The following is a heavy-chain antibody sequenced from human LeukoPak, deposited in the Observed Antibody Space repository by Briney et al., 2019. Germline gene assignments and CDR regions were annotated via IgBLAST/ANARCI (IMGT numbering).Heavy chain of an antibody. J-gene: IGHJ4*02. V-gene: IGHV1-69*04. CDR2: IIPIFGIA. Sequence: SVKVSCKASGGTFSSYAISWVRQAPGQGLGWMGRIIPIFGIANYAQKFQGRVTITADKSTSTAYMELSSLRSEDTAVYYCARDLGWYGFDYWGQGTLVTVSS. D-gene: IGHD6-19*01. CDR3: ARDLGWYGFDY. CDR1: GGTFSSYA.